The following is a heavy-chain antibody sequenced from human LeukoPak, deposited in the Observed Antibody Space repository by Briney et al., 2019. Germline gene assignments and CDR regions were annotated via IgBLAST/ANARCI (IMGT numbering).Heavy chain of an antibody. CDR3: AKYDSSGSFDY. CDR2: ISSSSSYI. Sequence: PGGSLRLSCEASGFTFSSYSMNWVRKAPGEGLEWVSSISSSSSYIYYADSVKGRFTISRDNAKNTLYLQVNSLRAEDTAVYYCAKYDSSGSFDYWGQGTLVTVSS. V-gene: IGHV3-21*04. J-gene: IGHJ4*02. CDR1: GFTFSSYS. D-gene: IGHD3-22*01.